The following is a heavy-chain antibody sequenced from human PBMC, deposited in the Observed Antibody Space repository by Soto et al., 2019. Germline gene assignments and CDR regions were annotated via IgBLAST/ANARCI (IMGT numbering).Heavy chain of an antibody. CDR1: GGSISSGGYY. CDR2: IYYRGST. Sequence: QVQLQESGPGLVKPSQTLSLTCTVSGGSISSGGYYWSWIRHHPGKGLEWIGYIYYRGSTYYNPSLKSRVTISVDTTKNQYSLKLSSVTAADTAVYYGARVRDIVVVPAAMETNWFDPWGQGTLVTVSS. D-gene: IGHD2-2*01. J-gene: IGHJ5*02. CDR3: ARVRDIVVVPAAMETNWFDP. V-gene: IGHV4-31*03.